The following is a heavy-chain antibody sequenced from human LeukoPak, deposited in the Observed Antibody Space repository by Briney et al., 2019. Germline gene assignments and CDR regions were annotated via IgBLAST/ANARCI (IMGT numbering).Heavy chain of an antibody. D-gene: IGHD2-21*01. CDR1: GFTFTSYW. J-gene: IGHJ4*02. V-gene: IGHV3-74*01. Sequence: GPLRLSSPASGFTFTSYWMHWVRQAPGQGMVWVSRINSDGSNTNYADSVTGRFTISRDNAKNTVFLQMNSLRAEDTAVYYCATDVAAPCWGQGTLVTVSS. CDR2: INSDGSNT. CDR3: ATDVAAPC.